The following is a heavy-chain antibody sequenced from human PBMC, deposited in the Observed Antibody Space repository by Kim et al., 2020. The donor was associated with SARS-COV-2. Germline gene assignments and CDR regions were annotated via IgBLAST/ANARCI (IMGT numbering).Heavy chain of an antibody. Sequence: GTTDYAAPVKGRFTISRDDSKNTLYLQMNSLKSEDTAVYYCTTATTPSDYWGQGTLVTVSS. CDR2: GTT. J-gene: IGHJ4*02. CDR3: TTATTPSDY. V-gene: IGHV3-15*01.